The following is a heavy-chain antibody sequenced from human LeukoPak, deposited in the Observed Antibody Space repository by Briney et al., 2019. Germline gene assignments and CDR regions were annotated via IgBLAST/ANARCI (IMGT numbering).Heavy chain of an antibody. J-gene: IGHJ4*02. D-gene: IGHD6-6*01. Sequence: SETLSLTCTVSGGSISSYYWSWIRQPPGKGLEWIGYIYYSGSTNYNPSLKSRVTISVDTSKNQFSLKLSSVTAADTAVYYCARVLLSGSPSGFDYWGQGTLVTVSS. CDR1: GGSISSYY. CDR2: IYYSGST. V-gene: IGHV4-59*01. CDR3: ARVLLSGSPSGFDY.